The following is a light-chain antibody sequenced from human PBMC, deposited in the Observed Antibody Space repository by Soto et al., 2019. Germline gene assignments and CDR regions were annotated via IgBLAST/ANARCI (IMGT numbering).Light chain of an antibody. CDR2: AAS. V-gene: IGKV3-20*01. CDR3: QQYGSSPYT. Sequence: EIVLTQSPGTLSLSPGERATLSCRASQSVSNSYLAWYQQKPGQAPRLLIYAASSRATGIPDRFSGSGSGTDFTVTISSLEPEDLAVYYCQQYGSSPYTFGQGTKLEIK. CDR1: QSVSNSY. J-gene: IGKJ2*01.